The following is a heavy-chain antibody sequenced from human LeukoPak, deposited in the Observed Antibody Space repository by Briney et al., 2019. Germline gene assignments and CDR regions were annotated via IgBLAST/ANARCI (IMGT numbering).Heavy chain of an antibody. J-gene: IGHJ4*02. V-gene: IGHV3-7*01. Sequence: PGGSLRLSCAASGFTLSSYWMHWVRQAPGKGLEWVANIKQDGSERFYVDSVKGRFTISRDNAKNSLYLQMNSLRAEDTAVYYCARIKGYSSPFDYWGQGTLVTVSS. CDR1: GFTLSSYW. CDR3: ARIKGYSSPFDY. CDR2: IKQDGSER. D-gene: IGHD2-15*01.